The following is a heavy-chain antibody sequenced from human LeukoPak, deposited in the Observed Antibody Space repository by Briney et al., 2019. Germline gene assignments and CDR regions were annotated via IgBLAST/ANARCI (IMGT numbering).Heavy chain of an antibody. V-gene: IGHV3-23*01. CDR2: ISGRGGST. J-gene: IGHJ4*02. Sequence: GGTLTLSCAASGFTFSSYGMSWVRQAPGKGREWVSDISGRGGSTYYADSVKGRFTISRDNSKNTLYLQMNSLRAEDTAVYYCAESYYYDSSGYYYWGQGTLVTVSS. CDR3: AESYYYDSSGYYY. CDR1: GFTFSSYG. D-gene: IGHD3-22*01.